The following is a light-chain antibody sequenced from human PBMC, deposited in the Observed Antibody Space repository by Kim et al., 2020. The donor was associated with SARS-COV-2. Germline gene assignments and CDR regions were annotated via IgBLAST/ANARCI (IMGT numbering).Light chain of an antibody. CDR1: QNINSD. V-gene: IGKV3-15*01. CDR3: HQYKKWPRT. J-gene: IGKJ1*01. Sequence: EIVMTQSPGTLSVSVGESATLSCRASQNINSDLAWYQQRPGQAPRLLFYYASTRATGIPARFSGSGSGTDFTLTISSLQSEDFAVYYCHQYKKWPRTFGQGTKVDIK. CDR2: YAS.